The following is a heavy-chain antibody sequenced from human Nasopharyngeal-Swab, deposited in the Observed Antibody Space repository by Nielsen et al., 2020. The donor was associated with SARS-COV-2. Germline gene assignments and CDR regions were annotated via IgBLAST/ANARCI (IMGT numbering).Heavy chain of an antibody. J-gene: IGHJ4*02. D-gene: IGHD5-24*01. Sequence: ASVKVSCKASGYTFTSYYIHWVRQAPGQGLEWMGWINPNSGVTNYAQKFQGRVTMTRDTSIRTVYMELSRLTSDDTAVYYCTRAEMTTIGVHNWGQGTLVTVSS. CDR1: GYTFTSYY. CDR3: TRAEMTTIGVHN. V-gene: IGHV1-2*02. CDR2: INPNSGVT.